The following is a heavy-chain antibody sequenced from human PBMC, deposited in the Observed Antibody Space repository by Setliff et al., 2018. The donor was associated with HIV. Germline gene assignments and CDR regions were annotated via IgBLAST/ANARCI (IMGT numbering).Heavy chain of an antibody. D-gene: IGHD5-18*01. V-gene: IGHV4-61*02. CDR2: SYTSGST. Sequence: SETLSLTCTVSGGSISSGSYYWSWIRQPAGKGLEWIGRSYTSGSTNYNPSLKSRVSIPVDTSKNQFSLKLSSVTAADTAVYYCARGIYSYGYLFDYWGQGTLVTVS. J-gene: IGHJ4*02. CDR3: ARGIYSYGYLFDY. CDR1: GGSISSGSYY.